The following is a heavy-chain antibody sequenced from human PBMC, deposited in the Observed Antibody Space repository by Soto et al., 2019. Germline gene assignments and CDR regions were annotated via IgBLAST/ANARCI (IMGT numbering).Heavy chain of an antibody. D-gene: IGHD5-12*01. CDR2: IIPIFGTA. J-gene: IGHJ6*02. CDR1: GDPFISDA. CDR3: ASGGYNGSGWGKSITTPYYYYGMDV. V-gene: IGHV1-69*01. Sequence: VKVSSRASGDPFISDAISWVRQAPGQGLELMGGIIPIFGTANYAQKFQGRVTITADESTSTAYMELSSLRSEDTAVYYCASGGYNGSGWGKSITTPYYYYGMDVCGQGTAVTFSS.